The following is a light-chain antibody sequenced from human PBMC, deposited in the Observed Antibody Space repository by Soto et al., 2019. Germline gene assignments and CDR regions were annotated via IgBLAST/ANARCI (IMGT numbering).Light chain of an antibody. V-gene: IGKV4-1*01. CDR2: WAS. CDR1: QSVLYSSNNKNY. CDR3: QQYYTTLTWT. Sequence: DIVMTQSPDSLAVSLGERATINCKSSQSVLYSSNNKNYLAWYQQKPGQPPKLLIYWASARESGVPDRFSGSGSGTDFTLTISSLLAEDVAVYYCQQYYTTLTWTLGQGTKVEIK. J-gene: IGKJ1*01.